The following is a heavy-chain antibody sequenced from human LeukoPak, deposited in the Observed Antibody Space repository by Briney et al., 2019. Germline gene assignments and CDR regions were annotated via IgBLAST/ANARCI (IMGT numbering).Heavy chain of an antibody. CDR1: GFTFSGSA. CDR2: IRSKANSYAT. D-gene: IGHD6-13*01. CDR3: TRRSDTAAGTSAVDY. J-gene: IGHJ4*02. V-gene: IGHV3-73*01. Sequence: EGSLRLSCAASGFTFSGSAMHWVRQASGKGLEWVGRIRSKANSYATAYAASVKGRFTISRDDSKNTAYLQTNSLKTEDTAVYYCTRRSDTAAGTSAVDYWGQGTLVTVSS.